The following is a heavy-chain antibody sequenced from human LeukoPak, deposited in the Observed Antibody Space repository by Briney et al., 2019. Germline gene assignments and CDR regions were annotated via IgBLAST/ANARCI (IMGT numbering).Heavy chain of an antibody. V-gene: IGHV3-NL1*01. Sequence: GGSLRLSCAASGFTFSSYAMHWVRQAPGKGLEWVSFIYSDNTHYSYSVKGRFTISRDNSKNTLYLHMNSLRAEDTAVYYCAKEPYLFMYYYDSSGYPTNYFDYWGQGTLVTVSS. D-gene: IGHD3-22*01. J-gene: IGHJ4*02. CDR3: AKEPYLFMYYYDSSGYPTNYFDY. CDR1: GFTFSSYA. CDR2: IYSDNT.